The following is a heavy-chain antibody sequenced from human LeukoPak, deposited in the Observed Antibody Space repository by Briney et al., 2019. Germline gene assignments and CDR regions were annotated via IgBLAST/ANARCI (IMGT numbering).Heavy chain of an antibody. CDR1: GGSFSGYY. J-gene: IGHJ4*02. V-gene: IGHV4-34*01. CDR3: ARPIAVAGTGWTYFDY. Sequence: SETLSLTCAVYGGSFSGYYWSWIRQPPGKGLEWIGEINHSGSTNYNPSLKSRVTISVDTSKNQFSLKLSSATAADTAVYYCARPIAVAGTGWTYFDYWGQGTLVTVSS. D-gene: IGHD6-19*01. CDR2: INHSGST.